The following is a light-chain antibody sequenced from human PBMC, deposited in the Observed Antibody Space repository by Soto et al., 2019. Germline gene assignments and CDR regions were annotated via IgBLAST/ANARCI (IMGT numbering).Light chain of an antibody. CDR1: RSNIGRNT. V-gene: IGLV1-44*01. J-gene: IGLJ2*01. CDR2: SND. Sequence: QSVLTQPPSASGTPGQRVNISCSGSRSNIGRNTVNWYQQVPGTAPKVLIHSNDQRPSGVPDRFSGSKSGTSASLAISGLQSEDEADYYCAAWDDSLNGHVVFGGGTKVTVL. CDR3: AAWDDSLNGHVV.